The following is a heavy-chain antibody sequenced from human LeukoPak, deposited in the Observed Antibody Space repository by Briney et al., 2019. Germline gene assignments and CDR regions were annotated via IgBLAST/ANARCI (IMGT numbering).Heavy chain of an antibody. Sequence: GGSLRLSCAASGFTFSSYAMHWVRQAPGKGLEWVAVISYDGSNKYYADSVKGRFTISRDNSKNTLYLQMNSLRAEDTAVYYCATGEWELPIFDYWGQGTLVTVSS. D-gene: IGHD1-26*01. CDR3: ATGEWELPIFDY. CDR1: GFTFSSYA. CDR2: ISYDGSNK. J-gene: IGHJ4*02. V-gene: IGHV3-30*14.